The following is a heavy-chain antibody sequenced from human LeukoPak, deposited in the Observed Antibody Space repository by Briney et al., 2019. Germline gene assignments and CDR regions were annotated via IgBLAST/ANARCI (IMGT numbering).Heavy chain of an antibody. CDR3: ARDKLGYYDILTGTPFDP. D-gene: IGHD3-9*01. J-gene: IGHJ5*02. V-gene: IGHV1-18*01. Sequence: ASVKVSCKASGYTFTSYGISWVRQAPGQGLEWMGWISAYNGNTNYAQKLQGRVTMTTDTSTSTAYMELRSLRSDDTAVYYCARDKLGYYDILTGTPFDPWGQGTLVTVSS. CDR2: ISAYNGNT. CDR1: GYTFTSYG.